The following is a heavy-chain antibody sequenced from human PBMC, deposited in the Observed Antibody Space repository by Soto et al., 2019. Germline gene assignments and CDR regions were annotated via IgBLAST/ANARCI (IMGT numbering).Heavy chain of an antibody. J-gene: IGHJ4*02. V-gene: IGHV3-9*01. CDR1: GFTFDDYA. Sequence: GGSLRLSCAASGFTFDDYAMHWVRQAPGKGLEWVSGISWNSGSIGYADSVKGRFTISRDNAKNSLYLQMNSLRDEDTAVYYCVRGTETSASCLDYWGQGTLVTVSS. D-gene: IGHD2-2*01. CDR2: ISWNSGSI. CDR3: VRGTETSASCLDY.